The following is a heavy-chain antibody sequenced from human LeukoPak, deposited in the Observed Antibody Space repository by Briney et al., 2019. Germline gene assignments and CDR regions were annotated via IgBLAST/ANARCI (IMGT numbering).Heavy chain of an antibody. D-gene: IGHD1-26*01. CDR3: ARDIVGTTAGGDYYGIDV. J-gene: IGHJ6*02. CDR2: IYYSGST. CDR1: GGSISSSSYY. Sequence: SETLSLTCTVSGGSISSSSYYWGWIRQPPGKGLEWIGSIYYSGSTFYKASLKSRASISLDTSKHQFSLKLTSVTAADTAVYYCARDIVGTTAGGDYYGIDVWGRGTTVTVSS. V-gene: IGHV4-39*07.